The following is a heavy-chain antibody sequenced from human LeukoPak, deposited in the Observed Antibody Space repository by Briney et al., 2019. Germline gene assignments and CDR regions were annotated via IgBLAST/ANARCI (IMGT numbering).Heavy chain of an antibody. Sequence: ASVKVSCKASGYTFTSYYMHWVRQAPGQGLKWMGIINPSGGSASYAQKFQGRVTMTRDTSTSTVYMELSSLRSEDTAVYYCARGPIPGTFDYWGQGTLVTVSS. CDR3: ARGPIPGTFDY. CDR1: GYTFTSYY. CDR2: INPSGGSA. V-gene: IGHV1-46*03. D-gene: IGHD3/OR15-3a*01. J-gene: IGHJ4*02.